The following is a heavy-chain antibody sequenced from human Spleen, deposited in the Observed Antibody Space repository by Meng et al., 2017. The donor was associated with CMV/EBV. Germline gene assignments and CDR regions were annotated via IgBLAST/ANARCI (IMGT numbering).Heavy chain of an antibody. CDR3: AGGGLEYYFDY. J-gene: IGHJ4*02. V-gene: IGHV4-39*07. CDR2: IYYSGST. D-gene: IGHD3-3*01. CDR1: GGSISSSSYY. Sequence: SETLSLTCTVSGGSISSSSYYWGWIRQPPGKGLEWIGSIYYSGSTYYNPSLKSRVTISVDTSKNQFSLKLSSVTAADTAVYYCAGGGLEYYFDYWGQGTLVTVSS.